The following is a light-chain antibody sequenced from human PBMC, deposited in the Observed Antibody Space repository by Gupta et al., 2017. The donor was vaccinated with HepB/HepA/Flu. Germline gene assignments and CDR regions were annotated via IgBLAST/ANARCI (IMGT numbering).Light chain of an antibody. J-gene: IGKJ5*01. CDR1: ESVSSY. V-gene: IGKV3-11*01. Sequence: EIVLTQSPATLSLSPGERATLACRASESVSSYLAWYQQKPGQAPRLLIYDAFNRATGIPARFSGSGSGTEFTLTISRVEPEDFAVYYCQQGSHWPITFGQGTRLEIK. CDR2: DAF. CDR3: QQGSHWPIT.